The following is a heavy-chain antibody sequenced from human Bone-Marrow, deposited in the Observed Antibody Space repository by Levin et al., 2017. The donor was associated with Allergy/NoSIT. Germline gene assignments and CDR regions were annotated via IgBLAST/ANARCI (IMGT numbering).Heavy chain of an antibody. D-gene: IGHD3-10*01. Sequence: ASVKVSCKASGYTFSDFYMHWVRQAPGQGLEWMGRINPNSGGTDYAQKFQGRVTMTTDTSISTVYMDLSGLRSDDTAVYYCARLRRDYGSGTPESDYWGQGTLVTVSS. J-gene: IGHJ4*02. V-gene: IGHV1-2*06. CDR2: INPNSGGT. CDR3: ARLRRDYGSGTPESDY. CDR1: GYTFSDFY.